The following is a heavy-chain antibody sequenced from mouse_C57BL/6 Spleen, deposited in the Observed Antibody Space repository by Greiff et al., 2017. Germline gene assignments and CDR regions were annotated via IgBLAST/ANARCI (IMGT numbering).Heavy chain of an antibody. CDR3: ARTPRQLDYFDY. J-gene: IGHJ2*01. V-gene: IGHV7-3*01. CDR1: GFTFTDYY. D-gene: IGHD3-2*01. Sequence: EVQLVESGGGLVQPGGSLSLSCAASGFTFTDYYMSWVRQPPGKALEWLGFIRNKANGYTTEYSASAKGRFTISRDNSQRILYLQLNALRAEDSATYFCARTPRQLDYFDYWGQGTTLTVSS. CDR2: IRNKANGYTT.